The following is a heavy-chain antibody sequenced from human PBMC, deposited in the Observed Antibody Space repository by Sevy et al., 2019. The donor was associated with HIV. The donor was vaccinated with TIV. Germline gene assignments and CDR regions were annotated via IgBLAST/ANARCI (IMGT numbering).Heavy chain of an antibody. Sequence: SETLSLTCAVYGGSFSGYYWSWIRQPPGKGLEWIGEIIPSGITNYNPSLKSRVTISIDTSKNQFSLKVKSVTAADTAIYYCARGLREHPDWGQGTQVTVSS. CDR3: ARGLREHPD. V-gene: IGHV4-34*01. CDR1: GGSFSGYY. D-gene: IGHD1-26*01. J-gene: IGHJ4*02. CDR2: IIPSGIT.